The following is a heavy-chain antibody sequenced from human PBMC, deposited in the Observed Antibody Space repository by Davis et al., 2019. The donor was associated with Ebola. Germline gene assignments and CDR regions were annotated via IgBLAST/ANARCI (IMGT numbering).Heavy chain of an antibody. CDR2: IYPSGST. D-gene: IGHD3-3*01. CDR3: ARLGGVFYDFWSGYPYPHGFDP. J-gene: IGHJ5*02. V-gene: IGHV4-30-2*01. CDR1: GGSISSGGYS. Sequence: MPSETLSLTCAVSGGSISSGGYSWSWIRQPPGKGLECIGYIYPSGSTHYNPSLKSRVTLSVDRSKNRFSLKLSSVTAAATAVYYCARLGGVFYDFWSGYPYPHGFDPWGQGTLVTVSS.